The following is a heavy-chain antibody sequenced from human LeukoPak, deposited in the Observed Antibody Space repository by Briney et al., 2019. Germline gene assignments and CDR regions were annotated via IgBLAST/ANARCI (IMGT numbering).Heavy chain of an antibody. CDR2: IKPDGSEQ. CDR3: ATSVDYAFDH. CDR1: GFSFTTYW. J-gene: IGHJ5*02. D-gene: IGHD4-17*01. Sequence: SGGSLRLSGAASGFSFTTYWMTWVRQAPGKGLEWVANIKPDGSEQFQVDSLKGRFTISRDNAKNSLYLQMNSLRAEDTAVYYCATSVDYAFDHWGQGTLVTVSS. V-gene: IGHV3-7*01.